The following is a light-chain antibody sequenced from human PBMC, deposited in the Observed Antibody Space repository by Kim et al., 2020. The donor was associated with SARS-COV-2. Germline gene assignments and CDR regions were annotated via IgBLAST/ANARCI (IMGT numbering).Light chain of an antibody. CDR2: TND. J-gene: IGLJ3*02. CDR1: SSNIGSNA. CDR3: AACDDSLNGWV. Sequence: ELTQPPSASGTPGQRVTISCSGSSSNIGSNAVNWYQQVPGTAPKLLIYTNDQRPSGVPDRFSGSKSGTSASLAISGLQSEDEADYYCAACDDSLNGWVFGGGTQLTVL. V-gene: IGLV1-44*01.